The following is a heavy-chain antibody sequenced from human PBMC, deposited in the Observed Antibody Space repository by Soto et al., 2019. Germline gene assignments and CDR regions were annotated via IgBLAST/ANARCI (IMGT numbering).Heavy chain of an antibody. CDR3: ARHSSRYYFYMDV. Sequence: PGESLKISCKASGYSFTSYWIGWVLQMPGKGLEWMGIIYPDDSDTRYSPSFQGQVTISADKSTSTAYLHWSSLKASDAAMYYCARHSSRYYFYMDVWGKGTTVTVS. CDR2: IYPDDSDT. CDR1: GYSFTSYW. J-gene: IGHJ6*03. V-gene: IGHV5-51*01.